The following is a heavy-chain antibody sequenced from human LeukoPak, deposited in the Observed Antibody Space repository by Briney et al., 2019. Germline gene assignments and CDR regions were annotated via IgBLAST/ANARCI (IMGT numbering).Heavy chain of an antibody. CDR1: GGSISSYY. CDR3: ARVGVIRMAYYGMDV. V-gene: IGHV4-59*01. J-gene: IGHJ6*02. CDR2: IYYSGST. D-gene: IGHD3-10*01. Sequence: SETLSLTCTVSGGSISSYYWSWIRQPPGKGLEWIGYIYYSGSTSYNPSLKSRVTISVDTSKNQFSLKLSSVTAADTAVYYCARVGVIRMAYYGMDVWGQGTTVTVSS.